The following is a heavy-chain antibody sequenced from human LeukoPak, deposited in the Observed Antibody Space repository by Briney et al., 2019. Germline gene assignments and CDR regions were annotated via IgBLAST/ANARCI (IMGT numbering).Heavy chain of an antibody. Sequence: GGSLRPSCAASGFTFNIHAMTWARQAPGRGLEWVSVISPNGDSTFYADSVKGRFTISRDNSKNMVFLQMDSLGAEDMAVYYCARNWGLDYWGQGTLVTVSS. V-gene: IGHV3-23*01. CDR3: ARNWGLDY. CDR1: GFTFNIHA. D-gene: IGHD7-27*01. J-gene: IGHJ4*02. CDR2: ISPNGDST.